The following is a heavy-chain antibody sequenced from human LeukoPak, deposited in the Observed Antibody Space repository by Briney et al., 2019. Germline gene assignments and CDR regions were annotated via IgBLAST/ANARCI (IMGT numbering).Heavy chain of an antibody. CDR3: AKDLNFWSGYYTLDY. CDR1: GFTFSSYA. Sequence: GGSLRLSCAASGFTFSSYAMSWVRQAPGKGLEWASAISGSGGSTYYADSVKGRFTISRDNSKNTLYLQMNSLRAEGTAVYYCAKDLNFWSGYYTLDYWGQGTLVTVSS. J-gene: IGHJ4*02. CDR2: ISGSGGST. V-gene: IGHV3-23*01. D-gene: IGHD3-3*01.